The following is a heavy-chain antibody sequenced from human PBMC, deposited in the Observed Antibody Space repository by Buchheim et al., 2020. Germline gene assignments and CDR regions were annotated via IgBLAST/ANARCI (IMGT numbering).Heavy chain of an antibody. CDR2: IYYSGST. CDR1: GGSISSGNYY. Sequence: QVQLQESGPGLVKPSQTLSLTCTVSGGSISSGNYYWSWIRQHPGKGLEWIGYIYYSGSTDYNPSLKSRVTISVDTSTNQFSLKLSSVTAADTAVYYCARLNYYDSSGFHWYFDLWGRGTL. J-gene: IGHJ2*01. CDR3: ARLNYYDSSGFHWYFDL. V-gene: IGHV4-31*03. D-gene: IGHD3-22*01.